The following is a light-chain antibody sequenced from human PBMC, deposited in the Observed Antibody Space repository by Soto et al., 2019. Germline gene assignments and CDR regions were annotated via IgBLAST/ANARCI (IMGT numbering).Light chain of an antibody. J-gene: IGKJ1*01. CDR3: QQRRSWPQTIA. CDR1: QSVSSN. V-gene: IGKV3-11*01. CDR2: GAS. Sequence: EIVMTQSPATLSVSLGERATLSCRASQSVSSNLAWYQQKPGQAPRLLIYGASTRATGIPARFSGSGSGTDFALTISSIEPEAFAVYSCQQRRSWPQTIAFGQGTKVDIK.